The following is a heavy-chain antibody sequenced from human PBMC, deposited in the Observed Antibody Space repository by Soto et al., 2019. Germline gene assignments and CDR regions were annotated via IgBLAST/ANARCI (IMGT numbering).Heavy chain of an antibody. J-gene: IGHJ4*02. CDR1: GYSFTSYD. D-gene: IGHD4-17*01. V-gene: IGHV1-8*01. Sequence: GASVKVSCKASGYSFTSYDINWVRQASGQGLEWMGWMNPNSGNTGYAQKLQGRVTMTRDTSTSTAYMELSSLRPEDTAVYYCARGLTRGHGEHWGQVTLVTVSS. CDR2: MNPNSGNT. CDR3: ARGLTRGHGEH.